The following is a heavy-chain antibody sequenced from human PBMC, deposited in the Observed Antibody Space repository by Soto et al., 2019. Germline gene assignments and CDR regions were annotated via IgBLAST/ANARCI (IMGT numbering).Heavy chain of an antibody. J-gene: IGHJ4*02. CDR3: ARDSMSEISY. CDR2: IYYSGST. V-gene: IGHV4-31*03. Sequence: LSLTCTVSGGSISSGGYYWSWIRQHPGKGLEWIGYIYYSGSTYYNPSLKSRVTISVGTSKNQFSLKLSSVTAADTAVYYCARDSMSEISYWGQGTLVTVSS. CDR1: GGSISSGGYY. D-gene: IGHD3-10*02.